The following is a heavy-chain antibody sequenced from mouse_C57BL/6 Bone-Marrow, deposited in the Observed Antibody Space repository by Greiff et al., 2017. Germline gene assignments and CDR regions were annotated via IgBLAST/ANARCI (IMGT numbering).Heavy chain of an antibody. V-gene: IGHV1-64*01. J-gene: IGHJ4*01. Sequence: VKLQESGAELVKPGASVKLSCKASGYTFTSYWMHWVKQRPGQGLEWIGMIHPNSGSTNYNEKFKSKATLTVDKSSSTAYMQLSSLTSEDSAVYYCAFDYPYAMDYWGQGTSVTVSS. CDR3: AFDYPYAMDY. D-gene: IGHD2-4*01. CDR2: IHPNSGST. CDR1: GYTFTSYW.